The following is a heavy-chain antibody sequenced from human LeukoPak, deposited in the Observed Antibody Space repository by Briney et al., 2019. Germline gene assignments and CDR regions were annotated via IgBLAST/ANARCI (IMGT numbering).Heavy chain of an antibody. CDR3: ATHSGWRFDY. V-gene: IGHV3-7*01. J-gene: IGHJ4*02. D-gene: IGHD6-19*01. CDR1: GFIFSGYW. CDR2: MRQDGNEN. Sequence: GSLRLSFASSGFIFSGYWMSWVRQAPGKGLEWVANMRQDGNENYYVDSVKGRFTISRDNAKSSLYLQMNSLRAEDTAVYYCATHSGWRFDYWGQGTLVTVSS.